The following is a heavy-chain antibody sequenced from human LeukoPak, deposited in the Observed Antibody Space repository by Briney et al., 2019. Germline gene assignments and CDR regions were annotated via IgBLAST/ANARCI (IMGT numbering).Heavy chain of an antibody. Sequence: GESLKISCQGSGYSFTNYWIGWVRQMPGKGLEWMGVIYPDDSDTRYSPSFQGQVTISADKSISTAYLQWSSLKASDTAMYYCARRSLYGDYVGYWGQGTLVTASS. V-gene: IGHV5-51*01. CDR3: ARRSLYGDYVGY. J-gene: IGHJ4*02. CDR2: IYPDDSDT. D-gene: IGHD4-17*01. CDR1: GYSFTNYW.